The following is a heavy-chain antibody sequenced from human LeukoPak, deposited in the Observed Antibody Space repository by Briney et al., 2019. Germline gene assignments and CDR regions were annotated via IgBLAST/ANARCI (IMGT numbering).Heavy chain of an antibody. CDR1: GFTFSSYD. Sequence: PGGSLRLSCAAAGFTFSSYDMHWVRQATGKGREWVSAIGTAGDTYYPGSVKGRFTISRKNAKNSLYLQMNNLRAGQTAVYFCARGGCSRNSCYRSDWWFDPWGQGTLVTVSS. D-gene: IGHD2-2*02. V-gene: IGHV3-13*01. J-gene: IGHJ5*02. CDR3: ARGGCSRNSCYRSDWWFDP. CDR2: IGTAGDT.